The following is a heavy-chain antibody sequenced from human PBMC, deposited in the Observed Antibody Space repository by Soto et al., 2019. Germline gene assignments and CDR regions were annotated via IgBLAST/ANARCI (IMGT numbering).Heavy chain of an antibody. CDR3: ARRRDYDFWSGYYTTDNWFDP. D-gene: IGHD3-3*01. CDR1: GGSISSGGYY. J-gene: IGHJ5*02. V-gene: IGHV4-31*03. Sequence: KPSETLSLTCTVSGGSISSGGYYWSWIRQHPGKGLEWIGYIYYSGSTYYNPSLKSRVTISVDTSKNQFSLKLSSVTAADTAVYYCARRRDYDFWSGYYTTDNWFDPWGQGTLVTVSS. CDR2: IYYSGST.